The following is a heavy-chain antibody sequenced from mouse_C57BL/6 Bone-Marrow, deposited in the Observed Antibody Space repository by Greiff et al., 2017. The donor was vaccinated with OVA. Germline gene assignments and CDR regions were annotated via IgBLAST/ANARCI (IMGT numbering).Heavy chain of an antibody. Sequence: QVHVKQPGAELVKPGASVKLSCKASGYTFTSYWMQWVKRRPGQGLEWIGEIDPSDSYTNYNQKFKGKATLTVDTSSSTAYMQLSSLTSEDSAVYYCARGGQLRPYYFDYWGQGTTLTVSS. D-gene: IGHD3-2*02. CDR2: IDPSDSYT. CDR1: GYTFTSYW. J-gene: IGHJ2*01. CDR3: ARGGQLRPYYFDY. V-gene: IGHV1-50*01.